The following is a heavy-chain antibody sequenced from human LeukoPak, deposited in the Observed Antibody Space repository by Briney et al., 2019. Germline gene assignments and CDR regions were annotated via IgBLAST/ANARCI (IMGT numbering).Heavy chain of an antibody. CDR3: ARDRYGSGTGDY. CDR2: IYTSGST. J-gene: IGHJ4*02. V-gene: IGHV4-4*07. D-gene: IGHD3-10*01. CDR1: GGSISSYY. Sequence: SETLSLTCTVSGGSISSYYWSWIRQPPGKGLEWIGRIYTSGSTNYNPSLKSRVTISVDTSKNQFSLKLSSVTAADTAVYYCARDRYGSGTGDYWGQGTLVTVSS.